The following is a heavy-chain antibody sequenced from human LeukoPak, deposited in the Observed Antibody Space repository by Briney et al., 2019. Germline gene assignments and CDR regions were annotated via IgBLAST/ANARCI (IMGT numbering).Heavy chain of an antibody. CDR2: ISYDGSNK. CDR1: GFTFSSYA. CDR3: ARDQPQAAIEYYFDY. J-gene: IGHJ4*02. V-gene: IGHV3-30-3*01. D-gene: IGHD2-2*01. Sequence: PGGSLRLSCAASGFTFSSYAMHWVRQAPGKGLEWVAVISYDGSNKYYADSVKDRFTISRDNSKNTLYLQMNSLRAEDTAVYYCARDQPQAAIEYYFDYWGQGTLVTVSS.